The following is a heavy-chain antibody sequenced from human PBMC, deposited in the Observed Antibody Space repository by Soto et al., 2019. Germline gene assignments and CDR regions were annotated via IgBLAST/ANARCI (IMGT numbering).Heavy chain of an antibody. V-gene: IGHV4-34*01. CDR1: GGSFSGYY. D-gene: IGHD3-3*01. CDR3: TRLQFLVEGTSSISGYDS. J-gene: IGHJ5*01. CDR2: FHYSGST. Sequence: SETLSLTCAVYGGSFSGYYWSWIRQPPGKGLEWIGNFHYSGSTYYNLSLKSRLSISVDTSKNQFSLRLTSVTAADTAFYYCTRLQFLVEGTSSISGYDSWGQGTLVTVSS.